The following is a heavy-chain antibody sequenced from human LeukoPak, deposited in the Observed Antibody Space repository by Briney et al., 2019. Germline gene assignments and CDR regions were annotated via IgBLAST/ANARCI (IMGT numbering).Heavy chain of an antibody. CDR1: GFTFDDYA. Sequence: PGGSLRLSCAASGFTFDDYAMQWVRQAPGKGLEWVSLISGDGGRTFYADSVKGRFTISRDSSKNSLYLQMNGLRTEYTALYYCAKDIGEQWFFDYWGQGTLVTVSS. CDR2: ISGDGGRT. J-gene: IGHJ4*02. V-gene: IGHV3-43*02. D-gene: IGHD3-10*01. CDR3: AKDIGEQWFFDY.